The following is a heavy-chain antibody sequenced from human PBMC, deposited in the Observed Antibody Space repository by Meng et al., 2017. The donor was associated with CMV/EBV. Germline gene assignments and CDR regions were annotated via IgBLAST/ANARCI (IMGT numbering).Heavy chain of an antibody. J-gene: IGHJ4*02. Sequence: SVKVSCKASGGTFSSYAISWVRQAPGQGLEWMGGIIPILGIANYAQKFQGRITITADKSTSTAYMELSSLRSEDTAVYYCARDPRRGYSYGGWGQGTLVTVSS. D-gene: IGHD5-18*01. CDR2: IIPILGIA. V-gene: IGHV1-69*10. CDR1: GGTFSSYA. CDR3: ARDPRRGYSYGG.